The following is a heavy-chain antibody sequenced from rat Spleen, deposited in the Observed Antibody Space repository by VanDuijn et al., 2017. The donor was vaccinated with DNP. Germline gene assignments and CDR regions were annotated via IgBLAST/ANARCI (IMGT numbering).Heavy chain of an antibody. Sequence: EVQLVESGGGLVQPGRSLKLTCAASGFTFSDYYMAWVRQAPTKGLEWVAYISYDGGSTYYGDSVKGRFTISRDNAKSTLYLQMNSLRSEDMATYYCARRGDGSYLGAMDAWGQGTSVTVSS. CDR3: ARRGDGSYLGAMDA. D-gene: IGHD1-3*01. J-gene: IGHJ4*01. V-gene: IGHV5-22*01. CDR2: ISYDGGST. CDR1: GFTFSDYY.